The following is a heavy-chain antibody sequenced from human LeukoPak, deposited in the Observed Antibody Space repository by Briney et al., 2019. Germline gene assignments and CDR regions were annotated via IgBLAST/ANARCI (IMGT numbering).Heavy chain of an antibody. CDR2: ISGSGGST. CDR1: GFTFSSYA. V-gene: IGHV3-23*01. D-gene: IGHD6-13*01. J-gene: IGHJ5*02. CDR3: AKDGLNSIAAAVWFDP. Sequence: GGSLRLSCAASGFTFSSYAMSWVRQAPGKGLEWVSAISGSGGSTYSADSVKGRFTISRDNSKKTLNLQMNSLRAEDTAVYYCAKDGLNSIAAAVWFDPWGQGTLVTVSS.